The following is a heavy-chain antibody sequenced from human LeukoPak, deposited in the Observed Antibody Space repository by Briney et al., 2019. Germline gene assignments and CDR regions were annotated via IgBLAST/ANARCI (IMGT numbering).Heavy chain of an antibody. CDR1: GYSFTSYW. J-gene: IGHJ3*02. Sequence: GESLKISCKDSGYSFTSYWIGWVRQMPGKGLEWMGIIYPGDSDTRYSPSFQGQVTISADKSINTAYLQWSSLRASDTAMYYCARLANDAFDIWGQGTMVTVSS. V-gene: IGHV5-51*01. CDR3: ARLANDAFDI. CDR2: IYPGDSDT.